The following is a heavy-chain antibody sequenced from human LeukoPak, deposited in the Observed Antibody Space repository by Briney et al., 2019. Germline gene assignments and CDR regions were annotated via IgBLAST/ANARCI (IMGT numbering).Heavy chain of an antibody. CDR3: ARKPNYYDSSGYQPQYFDY. CDR2: INHSGST. J-gene: IGHJ4*02. D-gene: IGHD3-22*01. CDR1: GFTVSSNY. V-gene: IGHV4-34*01. Sequence: PGGSLRLSCAASGFTVSSNYMSWIRQPPGKGLEWIGEINHSGSTNYNPSLKSRVTISVDTSKNQFSLKLSSVTAADTAVYYCARKPNYYDSSGYQPQYFDYWGQGTLVTVSS.